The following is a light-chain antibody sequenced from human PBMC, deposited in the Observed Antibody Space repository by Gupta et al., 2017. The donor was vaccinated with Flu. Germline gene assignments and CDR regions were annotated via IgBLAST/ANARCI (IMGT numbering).Light chain of an antibody. V-gene: IGKV2-30*01. CDR2: KVS. Sequence: DVAMTQSPLSMPVTLGQPASISCRSSQSLLYTDGNTYLNWFQQRSCQSPRRLIYKVSNRDSGVPDRFSGSGSGTDFTLRISRVEAEDVGIYYCSLVKHWPWTFGQGTELEIK. J-gene: IGKJ1*01. CDR1: QSLLYTDGNTY. CDR3: SLVKHWPWT.